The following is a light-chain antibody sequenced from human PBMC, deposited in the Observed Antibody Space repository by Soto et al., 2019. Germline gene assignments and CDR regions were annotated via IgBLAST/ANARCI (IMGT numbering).Light chain of an antibody. Sequence: DVVMSQPPLSLSVAPGQPASISCKSSQSLLHITVETFLFWYLQKPGQSPQLLIYEVSTRVSGVPDRFSGSGSGTDFTLEISRVETDDVGIYYCMQSTQRPPTFGQGTRLEI. CDR1: QSLLHITVETF. CDR3: MQSTQRPPT. J-gene: IGKJ5*01. CDR2: EVS. V-gene: IGKV2D-29*02.